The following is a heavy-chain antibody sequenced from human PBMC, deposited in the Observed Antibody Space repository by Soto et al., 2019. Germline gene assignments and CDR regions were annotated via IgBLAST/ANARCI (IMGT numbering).Heavy chain of an antibody. J-gene: IGHJ4*02. CDR1: GFRFSDFA. CDR2: ITGTASST. D-gene: IGHD5-12*01. Sequence: GGSLRLSCAASGFRFSDFAMTWVRPAPGRGLEWVSAITGTASSTYYADSVKGRFTISRDNSKNTLYLQINSLRAEDTAIYYCAKGAEGYVVSSLDSSGQGTLVTVSS. CDR3: AKGAEGYVVSSLDS. V-gene: IGHV3-23*01.